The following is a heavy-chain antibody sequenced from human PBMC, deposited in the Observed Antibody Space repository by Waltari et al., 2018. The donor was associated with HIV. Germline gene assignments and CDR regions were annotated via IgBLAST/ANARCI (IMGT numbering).Heavy chain of an antibody. Sequence: QVQLQQWGAGLLKPSETLSLTCAVYGGSFNGYYWRWIRQPPGRGLEWIGEINHSGNTNYNPSLKSRVPLSVDTSKNQFSLKLSFVTAADTAVYYCARGRWFGELLPFDFWGQGTLVTVSS. CDR1: GGSFNGYY. J-gene: IGHJ4*02. D-gene: IGHD3-10*01. CDR3: ARGRWFGELLPFDF. CDR2: INHSGNT. V-gene: IGHV4-34*01.